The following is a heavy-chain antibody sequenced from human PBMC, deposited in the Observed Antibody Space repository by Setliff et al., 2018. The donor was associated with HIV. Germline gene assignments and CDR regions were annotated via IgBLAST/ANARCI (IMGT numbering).Heavy chain of an antibody. CDR1: GGSISSYY. D-gene: IGHD2-8*01. CDR3: ARSRPRSMDFYMDV. J-gene: IGHJ6*03. CDR2: IYTSGST. Sequence: SETLSLTCTVSGGSISSYYWSWIRQPPGKGLEWIGYIYTSGSTNYNLSLKSRVTISVDTSKNQFSLKLSSVTAADTAVYYCARSRPRSMDFYMDVWGKGTTVTVSS. V-gene: IGHV4-59*01.